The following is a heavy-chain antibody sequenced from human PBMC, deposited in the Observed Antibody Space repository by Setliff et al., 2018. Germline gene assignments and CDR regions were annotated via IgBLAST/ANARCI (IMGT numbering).Heavy chain of an antibody. D-gene: IGHD6-19*01. CDR2: IDYSGST. V-gene: IGHV4-59*01. CDR3: ACKVAQWLTPHFDQ. CDR1: GGSISTYY. Sequence: LSLTCTVSGGSISTYYWSWIRQPPGKGLEWIGYIDYSGSTNYSPSLRSRLTISVDTSKNQFSLKLSSVTAADTAVYYCACKVAQWLTPHFDQWGQGALVTVSS. J-gene: IGHJ4*02.